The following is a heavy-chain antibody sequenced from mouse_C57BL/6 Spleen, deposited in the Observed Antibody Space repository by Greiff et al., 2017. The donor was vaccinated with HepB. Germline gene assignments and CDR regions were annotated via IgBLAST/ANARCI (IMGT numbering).Heavy chain of an antibody. CDR2: INPNNGGT. D-gene: IGHD2-2*01. CDR1: GYTFTDYN. J-gene: IGHJ3*01. V-gene: IGHV1-18*01. Sequence: EVKLQQSGPELVKPGASVKIPCKASGYTFTDYNMDWVKQSHGKSLEWIGDINPNNGGTIYNQKFKGKATLTVDKSSSTAYMELRSLTSEDTAVYYCARRRGYDEAWFAYWGQGTLVTVSA. CDR3: ARRRGYDEAWFAY.